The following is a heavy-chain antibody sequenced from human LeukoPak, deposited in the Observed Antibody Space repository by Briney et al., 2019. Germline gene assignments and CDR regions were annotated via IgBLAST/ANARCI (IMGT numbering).Heavy chain of an antibody. V-gene: IGHV3-30*02. CDR2: VRYDGSNE. CDR3: AKYWSLDY. J-gene: IGHJ4*02. CDR1: GFIFSSYG. Sequence: PGGSLRLSCAASGFIFSSYGMHWVRQAPGKGLEWVAFVRYDGSNEYSADSLKGRFTISRDNSKNTLYLQMNSLRAEDTAVYYCAKYWSLDYWGQGTLVTVSS. D-gene: IGHD2-15*01.